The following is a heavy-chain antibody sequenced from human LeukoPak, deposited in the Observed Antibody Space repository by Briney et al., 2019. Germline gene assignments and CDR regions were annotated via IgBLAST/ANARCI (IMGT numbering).Heavy chain of an antibody. CDR1: GYTFTSYY. D-gene: IGHD3-3*01. CDR3: ARYDFPYYMDV. Sequence: ASVKVSCKASGYTFTSYYMHWVRQAPGQGLEWMGWISAYNGNTNYAQKLQGRVTMTTDTSTSTAYMELRSLGSDDTAVYYCARYDFPYYMDVWGKGTTVTVSS. CDR2: ISAYNGNT. V-gene: IGHV1-18*04. J-gene: IGHJ6*03.